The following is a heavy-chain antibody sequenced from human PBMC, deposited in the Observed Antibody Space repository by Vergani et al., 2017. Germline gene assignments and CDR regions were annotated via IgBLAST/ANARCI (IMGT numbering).Heavy chain of an antibody. J-gene: IGHJ6*02. D-gene: IGHD1-26*01. Sequence: QVQLVQSGAEVKKPGASVKVSCKASGYTFTSYGISWVRQAPGKGLEWMGGFDPEDGETIYAQKFQGRVTMTKDTSTDTAYMGLSSLRSADTAVYYCATAFGRTGPYGMDVWGQGTTVTVSS. CDR3: ATAFGRTGPYGMDV. V-gene: IGHV1-24*01. CDR1: GYTFTSYG. CDR2: FDPEDGET.